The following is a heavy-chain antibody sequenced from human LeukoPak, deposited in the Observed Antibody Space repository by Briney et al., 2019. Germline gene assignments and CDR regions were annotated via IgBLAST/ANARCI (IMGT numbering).Heavy chain of an antibody. D-gene: IGHD3-9*01. CDR2: IYHSGST. J-gene: IGHJ4*02. CDR3: AREVLRYFDWPLHY. CDR1: GYSISSGYY. V-gene: IGHV4-38-2*02. Sequence: SETLSLTCAVSGYSISSGYYWGWIRQPPGKGLEWIGSIYHSGSTYFNPSLKSRVTISVDTSKNQFSLKLSSVTAADTAVYYCAREVLRYFDWPLHYWGQGTLVTVSS.